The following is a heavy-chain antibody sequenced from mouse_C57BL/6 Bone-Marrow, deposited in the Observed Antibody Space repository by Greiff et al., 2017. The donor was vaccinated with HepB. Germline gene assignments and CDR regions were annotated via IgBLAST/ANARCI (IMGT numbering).Heavy chain of an antibody. D-gene: IGHD1-1*01. CDR3: ARKDYGSSPYYAMDY. J-gene: IGHJ4*01. Sequence: VQLQQSGPGLVAPSQSLSITCTVSGFSLTSYAISWVRQPPGKGLEWLGVIWTGGGTNYNSALKSRLSISKDNSKSQVFLKMNSLQTDDTARYYCARKDYGSSPYYAMDYWGQGTSVTVSS. V-gene: IGHV2-9-1*01. CDR1: GFSLTSYA. CDR2: IWTGGGT.